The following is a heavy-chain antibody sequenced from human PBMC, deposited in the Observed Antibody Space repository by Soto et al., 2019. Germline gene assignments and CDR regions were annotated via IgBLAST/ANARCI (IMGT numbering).Heavy chain of an antibody. V-gene: IGHV3-33*01. D-gene: IGHD1-26*01. CDR3: ARDRVSGTPPYYYSYGMDV. Sequence: GGSLRLSCAASGFTFSSYGMHWVRQAPGKGLEWVAVIWYDGSNKYYADSVKGRFTISRDNSKNTLYLQMNSLRAEDTAVYYCARDRVSGTPPYYYSYGMDVWGQGTTVTGLL. CDR2: IWYDGSNK. CDR1: GFTFSSYG. J-gene: IGHJ6*02.